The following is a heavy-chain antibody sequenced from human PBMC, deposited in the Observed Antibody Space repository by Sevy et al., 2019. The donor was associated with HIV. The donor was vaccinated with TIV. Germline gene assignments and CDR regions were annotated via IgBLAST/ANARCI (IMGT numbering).Heavy chain of an antibody. J-gene: IGHJ4*02. CDR1: GFTFSSYS. D-gene: IGHD3-22*01. CDR3: ARAIGYYYDSTAGGY. Sequence: GGSLRLSCAASGFTFSSYSMHWVRQAPGKGLEWVAVISYDGSNKYYADSVKGRFTISRDNSKNTLYLQMNSLRAEDTAVYYCARAIGYYYDSTAGGYWGQGTLVTVSS. CDR2: ISYDGSNK. V-gene: IGHV3-30-3*01.